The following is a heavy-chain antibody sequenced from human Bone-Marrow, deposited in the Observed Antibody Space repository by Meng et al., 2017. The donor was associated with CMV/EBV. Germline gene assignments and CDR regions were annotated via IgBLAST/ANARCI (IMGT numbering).Heavy chain of an antibody. D-gene: IGHD3-10*01. CDR3: ARGGRYYYGYGDY. CDR1: GGSISSSSYY. V-gene: IGHV4-39*07. CDR2: IYYSGST. J-gene: IGHJ4*02. Sequence: SETLSLTCTVSGGSISSSSYYWGWIRQPPGKGLEWIGSIYYSGSTYYNPSLKSRVTISVDTSKNQFSLKLSSVTAADTAVYYCARGGRYYYGYGDYWGQGTLVTVSS.